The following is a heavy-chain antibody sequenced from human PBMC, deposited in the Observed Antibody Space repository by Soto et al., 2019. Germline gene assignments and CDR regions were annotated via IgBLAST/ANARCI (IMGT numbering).Heavy chain of an antibody. Sequence: GGSLKLSCAASGITFSSYAMSWVRQAPGKGLEWVSTISGSGGSTYYADSVKGRFTISRDNSKNTLYLQMNSLRAEDTAVYYCAKWDSCSGGSCYFVYSFDYWGQGTLVTVSS. CDR3: AKWDSCSGGSCYFVYSFDY. D-gene: IGHD2-15*01. V-gene: IGHV3-23*01. CDR1: GITFSSYA. J-gene: IGHJ4*02. CDR2: ISGSGGST.